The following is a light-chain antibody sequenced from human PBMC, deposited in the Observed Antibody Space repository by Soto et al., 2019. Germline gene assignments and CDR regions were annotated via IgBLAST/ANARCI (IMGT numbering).Light chain of an antibody. V-gene: IGLV2-23*01. CDR2: QGD. CDR1: NSDVGSYNL. Sequence: QSALTQPASVSGSPGQSITISCTGTNSDVGSYNLVSWYRQYPGKAPKLFIYQGDKRPSGVSNRFSGSKSGNTASLTISGLQAEDEADYYCCSYATGTTLLIFGGGTKVTVL. J-gene: IGLJ2*01. CDR3: CSYATGTTLLI.